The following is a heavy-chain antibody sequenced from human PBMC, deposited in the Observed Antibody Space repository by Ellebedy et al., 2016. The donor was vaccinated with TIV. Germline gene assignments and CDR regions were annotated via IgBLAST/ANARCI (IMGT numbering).Heavy chain of an antibody. CDR1: GGSFSGYY. J-gene: IGHJ2*01. D-gene: IGHD6-13*01. CDR3: ARAHPQGGSSWYLNWYFDL. V-gene: IGHV4-34*01. CDR2: INHSGST. Sequence: MPSETLSLTCAVYGGSFSGYYLSWIRQPPGKGLEWIGEINHSGSTKYNPSFKSRVTVSVDTSKNQFSLKLSSVTAADTAVYYCARAHPQGGSSWYLNWYFDLWGRGTLVTVSS.